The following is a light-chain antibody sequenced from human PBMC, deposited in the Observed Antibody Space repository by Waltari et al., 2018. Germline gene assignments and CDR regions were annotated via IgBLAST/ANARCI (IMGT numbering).Light chain of an antibody. CDR1: SSNIGRHY. CDR2: RKE. CDR3: AAWDVSLSGPV. V-gene: IGLV1-47*01. J-gene: IGLJ2*01. Sequence: SVLTQPPSASGTPGQRVTISCSGSSSNIGRHYVYWYQQLPGTAPKLLISRKEQAPLGVPDRFSGSKSGTSVSLAISWLLSEDEADYYCAAWDVSLSGPVFGGGTKLTVL.